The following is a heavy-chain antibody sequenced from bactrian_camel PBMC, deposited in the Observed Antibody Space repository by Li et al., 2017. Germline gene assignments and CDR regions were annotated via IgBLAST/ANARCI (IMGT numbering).Heavy chain of an antibody. CDR2: ISPGGDST. CDR3: AADRGGSWFEFGS. D-gene: IGHD6*01. V-gene: IGHV3S42*01. J-gene: IGHJ6*01. CDR1: GFTFSNHD. Sequence: QLVESGGGLVQPGGSLRLSCAASGFTFSNHDMSWVRQSPGKGIEWVSSISPGGDSTTYVDSVKGRFTISRDNAKNALYLQMNSLKPEDSAMYYCAADRGGSWFEFGSWGQGTQVTVS.